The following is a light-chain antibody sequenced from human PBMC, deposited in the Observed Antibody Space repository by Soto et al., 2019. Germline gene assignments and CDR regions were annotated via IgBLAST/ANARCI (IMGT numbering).Light chain of an antibody. J-gene: IGLJ3*02. Sequence: QAVVTQEPSLTVSPGGTVTLTCGSSTGAVTSGHYPYWFQQKPGQAPRTLIYDTNNKHSWTPARFSGSLLGGKAALTLSGAQPDDEADYYCLLTYSGARVFRGGTKLTVL. CDR2: DTN. CDR3: LLTYSGARV. V-gene: IGLV7-46*01. CDR1: TGAVTSGHY.